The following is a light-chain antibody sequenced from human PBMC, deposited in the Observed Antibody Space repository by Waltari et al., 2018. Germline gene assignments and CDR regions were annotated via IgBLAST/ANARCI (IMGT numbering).Light chain of an antibody. J-gene: IGLJ2*01. V-gene: IGLV1-40*01. Sequence: QSVLTQPPSVSGAPGQRVSISCTGSTSNIGAGYDVRWYQQGPGKAPKLIIYGTNTRPLGVPDRFFGSQYGTSASLAIIGLQAEDEGDYYCQSYDTTLSVVFGGGTKLTVL. CDR2: GTN. CDR1: TSNIGAGYD. CDR3: QSYDTTLSVV.